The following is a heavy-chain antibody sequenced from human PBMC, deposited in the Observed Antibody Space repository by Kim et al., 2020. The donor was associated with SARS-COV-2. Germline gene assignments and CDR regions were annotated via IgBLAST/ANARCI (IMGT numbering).Heavy chain of an antibody. V-gene: IGHV1-2*02. CDR1: GYTFTDCY. J-gene: IGHJ4*02. CDR3: VRLKEGDFHFDY. CDR2: MRPNSGDT. Sequence: ASVKVSCKTSGYTFTDCYIQWLRQAPEQGLEWVGWMRPNSGDTRYAEKFQGRVTMTGDTSIRTAYLELNRLTSDDTAMYYCVRLKEGDFHFDYWGQGTLVTVSS. D-gene: IGHD3-16*01.